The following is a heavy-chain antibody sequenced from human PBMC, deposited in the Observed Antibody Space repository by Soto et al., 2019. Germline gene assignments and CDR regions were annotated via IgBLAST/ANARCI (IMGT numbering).Heavy chain of an antibody. V-gene: IGHV4-34*01. CDR3: ARGGSGSYYLYYYYYGMDV. CDR1: GGSFSGYY. J-gene: IGHJ6*02. D-gene: IGHD3-10*01. CDR2: INHSGST. Sequence: SETLSLTCAVYGGSFSGYYWSWIRQPPGKGLEWIGEINHSGSTNYNPSLKSRVTISVDTSKNQFSLKLSSVTAADTAVYYCARGGSGSYYLYYYYYGMDVWGQATTVTVSS.